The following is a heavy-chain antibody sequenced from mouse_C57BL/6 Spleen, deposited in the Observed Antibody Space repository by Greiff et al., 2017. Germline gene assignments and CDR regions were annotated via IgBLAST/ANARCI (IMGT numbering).Heavy chain of an antibody. CDR2: IWRGGST. J-gene: IGHJ4*01. Sequence: VKLVESGPGLVQPSQSLSITCTVSGFSLTSYGVHWVRQSPGKGLEWLGVIWRGGSTDYNAAFMSRLSITKDNSKSQVFFKMNSLQADDTAIYYCAKNLLYSSYAMDYWGQGTSVTVSS. CDR3: AKNLLYSSYAMDY. CDR1: GFSLTSYG. D-gene: IGHD2-5*01. V-gene: IGHV2-5*01.